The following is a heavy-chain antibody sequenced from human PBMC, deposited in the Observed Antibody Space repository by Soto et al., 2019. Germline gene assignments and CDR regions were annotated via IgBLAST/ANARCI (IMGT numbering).Heavy chain of an antibody. D-gene: IGHD6-13*01. CDR2: IDPNSGGT. CDR1: GYTFTGYY. J-gene: IGHJ6*02. Sequence: ASVKVSCKASGYTFTGYYIHWVRQAPGQGLEWMGWIDPNSGGTNYAQKFQVWVTMTRDTSISTAYMELSRLRSDDTAVYYCARDLRDRYSTSWYGGTYYYYGMDVWG. CDR3: ARDLRDRYSTSWYGGTYYYYGMDV. V-gene: IGHV1-2*04.